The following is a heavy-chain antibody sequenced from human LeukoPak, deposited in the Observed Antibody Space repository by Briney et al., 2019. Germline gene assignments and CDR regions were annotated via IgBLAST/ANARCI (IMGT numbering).Heavy chain of an antibody. J-gene: IGHJ4*02. CDR1: GFTFSSYS. CDR3: AKVRLDIVVVVAATHGGFDY. CDR2: ISGSGGST. Sequence: GGSLRLSCAASGFTFSSYSMNWVRQAPGKGLEWVSAISGSGGSTYYADSVKGRFTISRDNSKNTLYLQMNSLRAEDTAVYYCAKVRLDIVVVVAATHGGFDYWGQGTLVTVSS. D-gene: IGHD2-15*01. V-gene: IGHV3-23*01.